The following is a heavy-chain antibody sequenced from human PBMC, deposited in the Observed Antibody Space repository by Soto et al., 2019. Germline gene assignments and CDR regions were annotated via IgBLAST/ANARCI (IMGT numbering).Heavy chain of an antibody. Sequence: QVQLVESGGGVVQPGRSLRLSCAASGFTFSSYAMHWVRQAPGKGLEWVAVISYDGSNKYYADSVKGRFTISRDNSKNTLYLQMNSLRAEDTAVYYCAREVRQQWRIWFDPWGQGTLVTVSS. J-gene: IGHJ5*02. CDR3: AREVRQQWRIWFDP. CDR1: GFTFSSYA. CDR2: ISYDGSNK. V-gene: IGHV3-30-3*01. D-gene: IGHD6-19*01.